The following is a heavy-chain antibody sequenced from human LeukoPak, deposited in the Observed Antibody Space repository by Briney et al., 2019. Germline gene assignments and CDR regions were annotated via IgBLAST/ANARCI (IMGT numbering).Heavy chain of an antibody. CDR3: ARVLETDCTGGSCYSGLDY. D-gene: IGHD2-15*01. J-gene: IGHJ4*02. CDR2: ISRTGTYI. CDR1: GFTFSSYN. Sequence: GGSLRLSCGASGFTFSSYNMKWVRQAPGEGLERVSSISRTGTYIYYADSVKGRFTVSRDNAQNSLYLQMNSLRVEDTAVYYCARVLETDCTGGSCYSGLDYWGQGTLVTVSS. V-gene: IGHV3-21*01.